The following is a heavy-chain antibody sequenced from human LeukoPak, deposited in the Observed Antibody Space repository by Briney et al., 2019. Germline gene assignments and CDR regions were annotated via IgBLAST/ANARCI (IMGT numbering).Heavy chain of an antibody. V-gene: IGHV3-48*01. D-gene: IGHD3-10*01. Sequence: GGSLRLSCAASGFAFSRTHMNWVRQAPGKGLEWLSYISFSNSPIYYADSVRGRFTISRDNAKNSVYLQMNSLRAEDTAVYYCASLVYGAGSYYSDYWGQGTLVTVSS. J-gene: IGHJ4*02. CDR2: ISFSNSPI. CDR3: ASLVYGAGSYYSDY. CDR1: GFAFSRTH.